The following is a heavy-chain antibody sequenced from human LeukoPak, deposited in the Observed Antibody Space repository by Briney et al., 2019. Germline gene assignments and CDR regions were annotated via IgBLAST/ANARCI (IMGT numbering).Heavy chain of an antibody. CDR2: IHSDGSTT. J-gene: IGHJ6*02. CDR1: GITVSKYW. CDR3: TRDANHYGGMDV. V-gene: IGHV3-74*01. Sequence: PGGSLRLSCAVSGITVSKYWMHWVRQVPGKGLVWVSRIHSDGSTTDYADSVKGRFTITRDSAKNTLYLEMNSLRAEDTAVYYCTRDANHYGGMDVWGQGTTVTVSS.